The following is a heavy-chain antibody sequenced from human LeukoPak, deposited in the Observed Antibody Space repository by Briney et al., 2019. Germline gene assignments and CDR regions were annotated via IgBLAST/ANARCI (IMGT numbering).Heavy chain of an antibody. CDR1: GGSISSYY. CDR3: ARARWELYGAFDI. CDR2: IYYSGST. Sequence: SETLSLTCTVSGGSISSYYWSWIRQPPGKGLEWIGYIYYSGSTNYNPSLKSRVTISVDTSKNQFSLKLSSVTAADTAVYYCARARWELYGAFDIWGQGTMVTVSS. J-gene: IGHJ3*02. D-gene: IGHD1-26*01. V-gene: IGHV4-59*01.